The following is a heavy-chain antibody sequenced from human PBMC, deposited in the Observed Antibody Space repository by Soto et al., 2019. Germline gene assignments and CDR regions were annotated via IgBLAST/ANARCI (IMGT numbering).Heavy chain of an antibody. CDR1: GFTFSSYW. V-gene: IGHV3-74*01. D-gene: IGHD5-18*01. J-gene: IGHJ4*02. CDR2: INSDGSST. CDR3: AREAQLWNFDY. Sequence: GGSLRLSCAASGFTFSSYWMHWVRQAPGKGLVWVSRINSDGSSTSYADSVKGRFTISRDNAKNTLYLQMNSLRAEDTAVYYYAREAQLWNFDYWGQGTLVTVSS.